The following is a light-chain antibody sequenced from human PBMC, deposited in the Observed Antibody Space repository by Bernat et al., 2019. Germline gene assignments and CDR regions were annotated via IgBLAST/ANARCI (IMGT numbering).Light chain of an antibody. Sequence: DIPLTQSPPFLSASVRDRVTITCRASHVIGTYLDWYQQKPWKAPKLLIYGASTLQTVLPSRFSGSGSGTEFTLTIDSLRPEDVGTYHCQQLKSYPITLGKGTRLEIK. CDR2: GAS. V-gene: IGKV1-9*01. CDR3: QQLKSYPIT. CDR1: HVIGTY. J-gene: IGKJ5*01.